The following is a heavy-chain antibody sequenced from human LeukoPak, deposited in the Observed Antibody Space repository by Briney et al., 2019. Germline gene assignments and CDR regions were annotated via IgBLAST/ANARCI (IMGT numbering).Heavy chain of an antibody. D-gene: IGHD5-24*01. J-gene: IGHJ4*02. CDR1: GYTFTTYY. CDR2: VNPSDGST. Sequence: ASVKASCKASGYTFTTYYLHWMRQAPGQGLEWMGIVNPSDGSTTYAHNFQGRVTMTRDTSTTTAHMELNSLRSEDTAVYYCARVGGGYNSFDYWGQGTLVTVSS. V-gene: IGHV1-46*01. CDR3: ARVGGGYNSFDY.